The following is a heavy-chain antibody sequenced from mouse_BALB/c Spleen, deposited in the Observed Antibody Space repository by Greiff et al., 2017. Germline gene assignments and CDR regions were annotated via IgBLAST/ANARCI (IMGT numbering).Heavy chain of an antibody. D-gene: IGHD1-2*01. Sequence: DVQLQESGAELVKPGASVKLSCTASGFNIKDTYMHWVKQRPEQGLEWIGRIDPANGNTKYDPKFQGKATITADTSSNTAYLQLSSLTSEDTAVYYCASATATDYWGQGTTLTVSS. CDR2: IDPANGNT. J-gene: IGHJ2*01. CDR3: ASATATDY. V-gene: IGHV14-3*02. CDR1: GFNIKDTY.